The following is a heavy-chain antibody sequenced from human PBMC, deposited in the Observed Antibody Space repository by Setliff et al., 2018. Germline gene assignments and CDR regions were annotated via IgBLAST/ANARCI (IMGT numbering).Heavy chain of an antibody. CDR2: FSSRNDYI. D-gene: IGHD5-18*01. CDR3: ARSPGWIPWFDS. CDR1: GFNLHVYT. J-gene: IGHJ5*01. Sequence: GSLRLSCVASGFNLHVYTMEWVRQAPGKGLDWVASFSSRNDYIYHADSVKGRFTISRDNAKTSLYLQMDSLRVEDTAVYFCARSPGWIPWFDSWGQGTLVTVSS. V-gene: IGHV3-21*01.